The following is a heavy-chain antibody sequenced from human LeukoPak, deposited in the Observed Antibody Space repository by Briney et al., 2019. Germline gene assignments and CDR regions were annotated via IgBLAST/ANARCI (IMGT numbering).Heavy chain of an antibody. CDR2: IHNSGTT. D-gene: IGHD3-10*01. CDR3: ARRYYYNLGSFPFDF. J-gene: IGHJ4*02. V-gene: IGHV4-34*01. Sequence: PSETLSLTCAVSGGPFSGYFWSWIRQSSGKGLEWIGEIHNSGTTNYNPSLNSRVTISEDTSKNQFYLDLSSVTAADTAVYYCARRYYYNLGSFPFDFWGQGTLVTVSS. CDR1: GGPFSGYF.